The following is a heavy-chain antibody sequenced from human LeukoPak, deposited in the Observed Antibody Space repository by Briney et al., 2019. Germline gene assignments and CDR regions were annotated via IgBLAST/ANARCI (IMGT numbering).Heavy chain of an antibody. Sequence: SETLSLTCTVSGGSISIYYWNWIRQPAGKGLEWIGRIFTSGITNYDPSLKSRVTMSVDTSKNQFSLNLSSVTAADTAVYYCARGRSYDFWSGYSAYYFDYWGQGTLVTVSS. CDR2: IFTSGIT. CDR3: ARGRSYDFWSGYSAYYFDY. D-gene: IGHD3-3*01. V-gene: IGHV4-4*07. CDR1: GGSISIYY. J-gene: IGHJ4*02.